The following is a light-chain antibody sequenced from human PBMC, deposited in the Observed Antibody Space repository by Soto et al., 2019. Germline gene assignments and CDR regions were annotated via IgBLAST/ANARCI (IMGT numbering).Light chain of an antibody. CDR3: SSYAGSSTMT. V-gene: IGLV2-8*01. Sequence: QSVLTQPPSASGSLGQSVTISCTGTRSDIGGYNYVSWYLQYPGKAPKLMIYDVYKRPSGVPDRFSGSKSGNTASLTVSGLQAEDEADYYCSSYAGSSTMTFGGGTQLTVL. CDR2: DVY. CDR1: RSDIGGYNY. J-gene: IGLJ7*01.